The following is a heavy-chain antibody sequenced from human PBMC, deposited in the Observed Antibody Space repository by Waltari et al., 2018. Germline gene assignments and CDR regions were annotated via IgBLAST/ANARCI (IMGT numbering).Heavy chain of an antibody. J-gene: IGHJ5*02. D-gene: IGHD3-3*01. CDR3: ARERSGSNYFDP. CDR1: GGPISDGDYF. V-gene: IGHV4-30-4*08. CDR2: IYYTGST. Sequence: QVQLHESGPGLVKPSQTLSLTCAVTGGPISDGDYFWSWIRQPPGKGLEWLGFIYYTGSTLYSPAIMRRISMCHDTYKNLFSLELTSVTAADTAVYYCARERSGSNYFDPWGQGTLVTVSS.